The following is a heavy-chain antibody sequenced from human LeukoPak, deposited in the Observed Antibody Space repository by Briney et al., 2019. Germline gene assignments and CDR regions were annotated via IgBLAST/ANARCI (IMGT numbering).Heavy chain of an antibody. CDR2: IKQDGSEK. Sequence: GGSLRLSCAASGFTFSSYWMSWVRQAPGKGLEWVANIKQDGSEKYYVDSVKGRFTISRDNAKNSLYLQMNSLRAEDTAVYCCASSPPHLWFGEYEGAFDIWGQGTMVTVSS. CDR1: GFTFSSYW. J-gene: IGHJ3*02. D-gene: IGHD3-10*01. CDR3: ASSPPHLWFGEYEGAFDI. V-gene: IGHV3-7*01.